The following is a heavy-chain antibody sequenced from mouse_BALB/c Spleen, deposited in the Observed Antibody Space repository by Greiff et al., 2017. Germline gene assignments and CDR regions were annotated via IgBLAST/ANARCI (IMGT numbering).Heavy chain of an antibody. D-gene: IGHD2-14*01. J-gene: IGHJ4*01. CDR1: GFTFSIFG. V-gene: IGHV5-17*02. CDR2: ISSGSSTI. Sequence: EVKLVESGGGLLQPVGSRKLSCAASGFTFSIFGMHWVRQAPEKGLEWVAYISSGSSTIYYADTVKGRFTISRDNPKNTLFLQMTSLRSEDTAMYYCARSAYYRYDVAMDYWGQGTSVTVSS. CDR3: ARSAYYRYDVAMDY.